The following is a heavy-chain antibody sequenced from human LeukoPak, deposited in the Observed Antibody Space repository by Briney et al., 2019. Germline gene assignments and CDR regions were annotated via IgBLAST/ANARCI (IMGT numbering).Heavy chain of an antibody. CDR1: GFTFSSYW. J-gene: IGHJ6*03. V-gene: IGHV3-7*01. Sequence: GGSLRLSCAASGFTFSSYWMSWVRQAPGKGLEWVANIKQDGSEKYYVDSVKGRFTISRDNAKNSLYLQMNSLRAEDTAVYYCARGKYQLSYYYYYMDVWGKGTTVTVSS. D-gene: IGHD2-2*01. CDR2: IKQDGSEK. CDR3: ARGKYQLSYYYYYMDV.